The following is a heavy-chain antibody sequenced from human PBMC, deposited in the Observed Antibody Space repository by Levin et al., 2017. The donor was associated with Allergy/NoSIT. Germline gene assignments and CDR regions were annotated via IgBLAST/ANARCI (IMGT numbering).Heavy chain of an antibody. CDR1: GYTFSTYY. CDR3: ARGADYGDYGDY. J-gene: IGHJ4*02. D-gene: IGHD4-17*01. Sequence: ASVKVSCKASGYTFSTYYMYWVRQAPGQGLEWMGIINPSGDSTSYAQKFQGRVTMTRDTSTSTVYMELSSLRSEDTAVYYCARGADYGDYGDYWGQGTLVTVSS. CDR2: INPSGDST. V-gene: IGHV1-46*01.